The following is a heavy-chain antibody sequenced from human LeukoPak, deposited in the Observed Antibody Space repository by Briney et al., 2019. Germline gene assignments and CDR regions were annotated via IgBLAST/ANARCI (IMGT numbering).Heavy chain of an antibody. J-gene: IGHJ3*02. CDR1: GFIFSDYY. CDR2: ISGSGRTI. V-gene: IGHV3-11*04. Sequence: GGSLRLSCEASGFIFSDYYMSWIRQAPGKGLEWVSRISGSGRTIYDADSVKGRFTTSRDNAQNSLYLQMNSLRAEDTAVYYCARGSAFTIADIWGQGTMVTVSS. D-gene: IGHD2-2*01. CDR3: ARGSAFTIADI.